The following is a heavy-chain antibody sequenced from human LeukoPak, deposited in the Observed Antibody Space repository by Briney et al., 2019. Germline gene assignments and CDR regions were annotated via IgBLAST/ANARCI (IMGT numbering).Heavy chain of an antibody. J-gene: IGHJ6*02. CDR2: IYYSGST. V-gene: IGHV4-59*01. CDR1: GGSISSYY. Sequence: PSETLSLTCTVSGGSISSYYWSWIRQPPGKGLEWIGYIYYSGSTNYNPSLKSRVTISVDTSKNQFSLKLSSVTAADTAVYYCASFTMVRGGPLYYYGMDVWGQGTTVTASS. D-gene: IGHD3-10*01. CDR3: ASFTMVRGGPLYYYGMDV.